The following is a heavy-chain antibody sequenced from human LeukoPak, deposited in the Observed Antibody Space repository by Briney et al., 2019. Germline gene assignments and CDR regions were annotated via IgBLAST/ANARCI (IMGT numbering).Heavy chain of an antibody. CDR1: GYTFTGYY. CDR3: ARSSWFGGRSEWRWFDP. Sequence: GASVKVSCKASGYTFTGYYMHWVRQAPGQGLEWMGWINPNSGGTNYAQKFQGRVTMTRDTSISTAYMELSRLRSDDTAVYYCARSSWFGGRSEWRWFDPWGQGTLVTVSS. D-gene: IGHD3-10*01. V-gene: IGHV1-2*02. J-gene: IGHJ5*02. CDR2: INPNSGGT.